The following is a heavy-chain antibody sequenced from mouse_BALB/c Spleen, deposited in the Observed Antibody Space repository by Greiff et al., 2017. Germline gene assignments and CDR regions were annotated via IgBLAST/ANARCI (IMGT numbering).Heavy chain of an antibody. V-gene: IGHV1-9*01. J-gene: IGHJ3*01. CDR2: ILPGSGST. CDR3: ATSYVYDGKFAY. Sequence: VKLVESGAELMKPGASVKISCKATGYTFSTYWIEWVKQRPGHGLEWIGEILPGSGSTNYNEKFKGKATFTADTSSNTAYMQLSSLTSEDSAVYYCATSYVYDGKFAYWGQGTLVTVSA. CDR1: GYTFSTYW. D-gene: IGHD2-2*01.